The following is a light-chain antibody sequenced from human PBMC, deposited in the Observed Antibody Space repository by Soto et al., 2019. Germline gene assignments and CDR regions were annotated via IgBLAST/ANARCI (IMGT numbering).Light chain of an antibody. CDR1: GSDIGAYNF. CDR2: GVT. Sequence: QSALAQPPSASGSPGQSVTISCTGSGSDIGAYNFVSWYQQHPGKAPKLMIFGVTERPSGVPDRFSGSKSGNTASLTVSGLQADDEAVYYCSSYTSSNTFYVFGTGTKLTVL. CDR3: SSYTSSNTFYV. J-gene: IGLJ1*01. V-gene: IGLV2-8*01.